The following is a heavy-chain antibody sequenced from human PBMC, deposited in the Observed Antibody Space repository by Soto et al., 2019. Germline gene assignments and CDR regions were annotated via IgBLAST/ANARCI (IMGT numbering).Heavy chain of an antibody. D-gene: IGHD2-15*01. CDR1: GFTFSSYG. CDR3: ANTLGYCSGCSCYPFDY. Sequence: QVQLVESGGGVVQPGRSLRLSCAASGFTFSSYGMHWVRQAPGKGLEWVAVISYDGSNKYYADSVKGRFTISRDNSNNTLYLQMNSLRAEDTAVYYCANTLGYCSGCSCYPFDYWGQGTLVTVSS. J-gene: IGHJ4*02. V-gene: IGHV3-30*18. CDR2: ISYDGSNK.